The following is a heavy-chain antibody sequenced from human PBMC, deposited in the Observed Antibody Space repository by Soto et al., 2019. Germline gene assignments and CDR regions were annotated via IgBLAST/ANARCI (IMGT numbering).Heavy chain of an antibody. CDR2: ISYDGSNK. J-gene: IGHJ4*02. CDR3: AKSSGYDSSGYGDY. Sequence: QVQLVESGGGEVQPGRSLRLSCAASGFTFSSYGMHWVRQAPGKGLEWVAVISYDGSNKYYADSVKGRFTISRDNSKNTLYLQMNSLRAEDTAVYYCAKSSGYDSSGYGDYWGQGTLVTVSS. CDR1: GFTFSSYG. D-gene: IGHD3-22*01. V-gene: IGHV3-30*18.